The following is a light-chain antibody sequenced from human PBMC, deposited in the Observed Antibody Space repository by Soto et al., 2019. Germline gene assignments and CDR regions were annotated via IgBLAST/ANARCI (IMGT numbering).Light chain of an antibody. Sequence: DIQMTQYPSSLSASVGDRVTITCRASQSISAYLNWYQQKPGKAPKLLIFTASNLQSGVPSRFSGSGSGTELTLTITSLRPEDFATYLCQQSYSTPPWTFGHGTLVPVK. CDR3: QQSYSTPPWT. V-gene: IGKV1-39*01. J-gene: IGKJ1*01. CDR2: TAS. CDR1: QSISAY.